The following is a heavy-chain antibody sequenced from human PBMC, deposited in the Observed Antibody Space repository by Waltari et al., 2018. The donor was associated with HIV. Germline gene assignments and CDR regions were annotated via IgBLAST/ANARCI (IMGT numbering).Heavy chain of an antibody. CDR3: ATARETMGVDFDY. CDR1: GGMFLSYS. Sequence: QVQLVQSGAEVRRPGSSVKVSCKASGGMFLSYSINWVRQAPGKGLEWMGGMVPRSVKPNYAPKFQGRVTITANKSTSTAYMELNSLRSGDTAVYYCATARETMGVDFDYWGQGTLVSVSS. V-gene: IGHV1-69*02. D-gene: IGHD3-10*01. CDR2: MVPRSVKP. J-gene: IGHJ4*02.